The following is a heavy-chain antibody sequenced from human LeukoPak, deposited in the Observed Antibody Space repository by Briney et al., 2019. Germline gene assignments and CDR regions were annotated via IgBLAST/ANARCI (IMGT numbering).Heavy chain of an antibody. J-gene: IGHJ4*02. D-gene: IGHD3-22*01. CDR3: ARKLTYYYDSSGPNFDY. V-gene: IGHV4-59*12. CDR2: IHDSGST. Sequence: PSETLSLTCTVSGGTISSYYWNWIRQPPGKGLEWIGYIHDSGSTNYNLSLKSRVTISVDTSKNQFSLKLSSVTAADTAVYYCARKLTYYYDSSGPNFDYWGQGTLVTVSS. CDR1: GGTISSYY.